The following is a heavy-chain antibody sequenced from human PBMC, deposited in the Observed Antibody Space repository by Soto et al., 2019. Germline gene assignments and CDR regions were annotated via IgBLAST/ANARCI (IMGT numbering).Heavy chain of an antibody. CDR3: ARDIRGCSRAFGY. D-gene: IGHD3-10*01. V-gene: IGHV4-61*01. Sequence: SETLSLTCTVSGDSVGSASYYWTWIRQPPGEGLEWIGYISATGITNYNPSLKSRLTISVDTSKNQFSLKLSSVTAADTAVYYCARDIRGCSRAFGYWGQGTLVTVSS. CDR1: GDSVGSASYY. J-gene: IGHJ4*02. CDR2: ISATGIT.